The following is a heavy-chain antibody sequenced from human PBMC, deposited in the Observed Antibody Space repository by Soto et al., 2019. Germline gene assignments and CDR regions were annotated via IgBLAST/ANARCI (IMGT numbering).Heavy chain of an antibody. J-gene: IGHJ4*02. CDR2: IWSDGNNR. D-gene: IGHD1-1*01. V-gene: IGHV3-33*01. Sequence: GGSLRLSCAASGFMFSNNGMHWVRQAPGKGLEWVAVIWSDGNNRYYADSVKGRFTISRDNSKNTVYLQMNSLRADDTAVYYCVRGDNWNDEASDYWGQGTLVTVPQ. CDR3: VRGDNWNDEASDY. CDR1: GFMFSNNG.